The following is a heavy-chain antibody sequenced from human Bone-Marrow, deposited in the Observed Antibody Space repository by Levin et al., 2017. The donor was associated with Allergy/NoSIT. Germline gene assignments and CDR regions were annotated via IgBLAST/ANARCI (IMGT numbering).Heavy chain of an antibody. J-gene: IGHJ4*02. CDR3: AGLGGLPH. Sequence: PGESLKISCAVSGLTVHNNYMTWVRQAPGKGLEWVSLIYSAGGTYYADSVKGRFTISRDKSKNTVYLQMNSLRQEDTAIYYWAGLGGLPHWGQGALVTVSS. D-gene: IGHD3-16*01. CDR1: GLTVHNNY. CDR2: IYSAGGT. V-gene: IGHV3-53*01.